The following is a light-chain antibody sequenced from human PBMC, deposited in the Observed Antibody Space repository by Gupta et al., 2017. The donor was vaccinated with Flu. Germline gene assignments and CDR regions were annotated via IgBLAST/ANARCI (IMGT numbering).Light chain of an antibody. Sequence: SYVLTQPPSVSAPPGQTTRIPCGGKHVGSRSVHWYQQQSGQAPVLVVFNDSDRPSGIPERFSGSSSGNTATLTISRVEAGDEAAYYCQLWDSSIDHWVFGGGTKVTVL. CDR1: HVGSRS. J-gene: IGLJ3*02. CDR3: QLWDSSIDHWV. CDR2: NDS. V-gene: IGLV3-21*02.